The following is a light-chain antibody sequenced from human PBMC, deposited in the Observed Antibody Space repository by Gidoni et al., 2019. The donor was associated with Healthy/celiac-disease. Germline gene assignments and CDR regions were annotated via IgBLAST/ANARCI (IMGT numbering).Light chain of an antibody. CDR1: KLGDKY. J-gene: IGLJ3*02. CDR3: QAWDSSTEV. V-gene: IGLV3-1*01. Sequence: SYELPQPPSVSVSPGQTASITCSGAKLGDKYACWYQQKPGQSPVLVIYQDSKRPSGIPERFSGSNSGNTATLTISGTQAMDEADYYCQAWDSSTEVFGGGTKLTVL. CDR2: QDS.